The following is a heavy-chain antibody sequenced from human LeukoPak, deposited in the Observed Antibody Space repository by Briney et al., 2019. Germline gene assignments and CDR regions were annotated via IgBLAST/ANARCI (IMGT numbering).Heavy chain of an antibody. J-gene: IGHJ4*02. D-gene: IGHD6-19*01. V-gene: IGHV3-21*01. CDR1: GFTFSSYS. CDR2: ISSSSSYI. Sequence: GGSLRLSCAASGFTFSSYSMNWVRQAPGKGLEWVSSISSSSSYIYYADSVKGRFTISRDNAKNSLYLQMNSLRAEDTAVYYCARGEIAVAGTTDYWGQGTLVTVSS. CDR3: ARGEIAVAGTTDY.